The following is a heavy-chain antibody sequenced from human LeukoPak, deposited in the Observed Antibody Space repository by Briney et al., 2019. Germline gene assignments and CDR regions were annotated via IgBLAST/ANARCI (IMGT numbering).Heavy chain of an antibody. J-gene: IGHJ4*02. Sequence: GGSLRLSCAASGFTFSNYNMNWVRQAPGKGLEWVSSISRSSIYMYYADSVKGRFTISRDNAKNSLYLQMNSLRAEDTAVYYCARGRYDSSGYYSIFDYWGQGTLVTVSS. D-gene: IGHD3-22*01. CDR1: GFTFSNYN. CDR2: ISRSSIYM. CDR3: ARGRYDSSGYYSIFDY. V-gene: IGHV3-21*01.